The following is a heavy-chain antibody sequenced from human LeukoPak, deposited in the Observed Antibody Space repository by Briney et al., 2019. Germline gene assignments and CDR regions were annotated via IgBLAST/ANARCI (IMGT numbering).Heavy chain of an antibody. V-gene: IGHV3-30*18. J-gene: IGHJ6*02. CDR3: AKAAIAYCGGDCSLYYYYGMGV. CDR1: GFTFSSYG. Sequence: GGSLRLSCAASGFTFSSYGIHWVRQAPGKGLEWVAVISYDGSNKYYADSVKGRFTISRDNSKNTLYLQMNSLRAEDTAVYYCAKAAIAYCGGDCSLYYYYGMGVWGQGTTVTVSS. CDR2: ISYDGSNK. D-gene: IGHD2-21*02.